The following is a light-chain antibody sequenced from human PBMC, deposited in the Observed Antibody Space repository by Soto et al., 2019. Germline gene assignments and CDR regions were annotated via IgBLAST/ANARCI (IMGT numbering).Light chain of an antibody. CDR1: SSDVGYNY. Sequence: QSALTQPASVSGSPGQSITISCTGTSSDVGYNYVSWYQQHPGKAPKLVIFEVTYRPSGVSNRLSGSKSGNTASLTISGLQAEDEADYYCSSYTSQNTRIFGGGTKVTVL. J-gene: IGLJ2*01. CDR2: EVT. V-gene: IGLV2-14*01. CDR3: SSYTSQNTRI.